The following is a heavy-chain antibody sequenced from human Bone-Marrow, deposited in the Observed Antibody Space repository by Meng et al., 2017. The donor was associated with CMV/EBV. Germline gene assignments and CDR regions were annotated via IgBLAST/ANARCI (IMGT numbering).Heavy chain of an antibody. J-gene: IGHJ6*02. CDR2: ISYDGSNK. CDR3: AKDQAYSSGWGVLYYYGMDV. D-gene: IGHD6-19*01. Sequence: GESLKISCAASGFTFSSYAMHWVRQAPGKGLEWVAVISYDGSNKYYADSVKGRFTISRDNSKNTLYLQMNSLRAEDTAVYYCAKDQAYSSGWGVLYYYGMDVWGQGTTVTVSS. V-gene: IGHV3-30*04. CDR1: GFTFSSYA.